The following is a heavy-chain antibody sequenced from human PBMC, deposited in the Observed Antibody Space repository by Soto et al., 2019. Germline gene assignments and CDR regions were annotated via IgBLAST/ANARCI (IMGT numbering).Heavy chain of an antibody. CDR1: GFTFTSSA. Sequence: GASVKVSCKASGFTFTSSAVQWVRQARGQRLEWIGWIVVGSGNTNYAQKFQERVTITRDMSTSTAYMELSSLRSEDTAVYYCAAGGEQGGHYYYGMDVWGQGTTVTVSS. J-gene: IGHJ6*02. V-gene: IGHV1-58*01. D-gene: IGHD2-21*01. CDR3: AAGGEQGGHYYYGMDV. CDR2: IVVGSGNT.